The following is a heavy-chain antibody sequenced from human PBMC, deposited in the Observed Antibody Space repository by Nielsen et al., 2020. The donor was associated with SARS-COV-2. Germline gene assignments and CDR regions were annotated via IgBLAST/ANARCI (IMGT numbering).Heavy chain of an antibody. CDR3: ARVRTLWFGYYYGMDV. CDR2: IYYSGST. D-gene: IGHD3-10*01. J-gene: IGHJ6*02. V-gene: IGHV4-61*01. CDR1: GGSISSGNYY. Sequence: SETLSLTCTVSGGSISSGNYYWSWIRQPPGKGLEWIGYIYYSGSTNYNPSLKSRVTISVDTSKNQFSLKLSSVTAADTAVYYCARVRTLWFGYYYGMDVWGQGTTVTVSS.